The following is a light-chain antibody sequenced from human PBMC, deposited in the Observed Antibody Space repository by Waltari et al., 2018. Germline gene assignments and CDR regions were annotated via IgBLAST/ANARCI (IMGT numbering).Light chain of an antibody. V-gene: IGKV3-20*01. CDR3: QQYAISPRT. CDR1: RSVSSSY. Sequence: EIVLTQSPGTLSLSPGERATLSCRASRSVSSSYLAWYQQKPGQAPRLLRYGTSSRATGIPDRFSGSGSGTDFTLTISRLEPEDFAVYYCQQYAISPRTFGQGTKVEIK. J-gene: IGKJ1*01. CDR2: GTS.